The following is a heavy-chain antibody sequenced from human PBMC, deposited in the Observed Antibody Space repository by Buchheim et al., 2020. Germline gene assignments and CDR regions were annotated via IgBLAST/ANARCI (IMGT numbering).Heavy chain of an antibody. Sequence: QVQLQESGPGLVKPSQTLSLTCTVSGGSISSGDYYWSWIRQPPGKVLGWIGYIYYIGSTYYNPSLKSRVTISVDPPQNQFSRKRSSVTAAETAVYYCARASSSWYHYFDYWGQGTL. V-gene: IGHV4-30-4*01. CDR2: IYYIGST. J-gene: IGHJ4*02. D-gene: IGHD6-13*01. CDR3: ARASSSWYHYFDY. CDR1: GGSISSGDYY.